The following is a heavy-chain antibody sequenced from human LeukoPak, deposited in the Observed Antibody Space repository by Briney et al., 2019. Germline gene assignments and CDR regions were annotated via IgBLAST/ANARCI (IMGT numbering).Heavy chain of an antibody. D-gene: IGHD3-10*01. CDR1: GGSISSRRYF. J-gene: IGHJ3*02. CDR3: ARHVAYGPLEI. V-gene: IGHV4-39*01. Sequence: SETLSLTCTGSGGSISSRRYFWGWLRQPPGRGVEWIVNIYHSGTSYYNPSLNTLVTMSVDTSNNRFSLQVNSVTAADTAVYYCARHVAYGPLEIWGQGTMVTVSS. CDR2: IYHSGTS.